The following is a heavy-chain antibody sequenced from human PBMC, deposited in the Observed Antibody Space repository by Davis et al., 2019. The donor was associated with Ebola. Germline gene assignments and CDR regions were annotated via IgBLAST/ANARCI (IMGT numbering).Heavy chain of an antibody. J-gene: IGHJ4*02. CDR1: GFTFSGSA. CDR3: TGSDGDYDY. CDR2: IRSKANSYAT. V-gene: IGHV3-73*01. Sequence: GESLKISCAASGFTFSGSAMHWVRQASGKGLEWVGRIRSKANSYATAYAASVKGRFTISRDDSKNTAYPQMNSLKTEDTAVYYCTGSDGDYDYWGQGTLVTVSS. D-gene: IGHD4-17*01.